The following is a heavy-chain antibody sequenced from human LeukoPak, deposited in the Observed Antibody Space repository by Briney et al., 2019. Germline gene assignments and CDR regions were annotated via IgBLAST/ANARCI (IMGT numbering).Heavy chain of an antibody. Sequence: GGSLRLSCAASGFTFSNAWMSWVRQAPGKGLEWVGRIKSKTDGGTTDYAAPVKGRFTISRDDSKNTLYLQMNSLKTEDTAVYYCTTDLAYDSSGYRNDYWGQGTLVTVSS. J-gene: IGHJ4*02. CDR2: IKSKTDGGTT. D-gene: IGHD3-22*01. CDR3: TTDLAYDSSGYRNDY. V-gene: IGHV3-15*01. CDR1: GFTFSNAW.